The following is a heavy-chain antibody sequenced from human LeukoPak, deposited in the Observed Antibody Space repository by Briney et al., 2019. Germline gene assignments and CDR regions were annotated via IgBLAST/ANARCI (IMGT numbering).Heavy chain of an antibody. CDR3: ARAFQSLGGLSLPDY. CDR1: GDTFTNYA. D-gene: IGHD3-16*01. CDR2: IHARTGNP. J-gene: IGHJ4*02. V-gene: IGHV7-4-1*02. Sequence: ASVKVSCKASGDTFTNYAMNWVRQAPGQGGEWMGWIHARTGNPAYAQGLTGRFLFSLDTSVSTTYLQLSSLQAEDTAVYFCARAFQSLGGLSLPDYWGQGTLVTVSS.